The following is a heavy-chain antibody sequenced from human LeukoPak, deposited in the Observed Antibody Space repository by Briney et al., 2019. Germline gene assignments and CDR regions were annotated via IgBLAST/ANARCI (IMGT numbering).Heavy chain of an antibody. CDR3: ARDRWRDGSSSFDN. V-gene: IGHV1-18*01. CDR2: ISTYNGKT. Sequence: GASVKVSCKASGYTFTSNSINWVRQAPGQGLEWMGWISTYNGKTGYAQKVQGRVTMTTDTSTSTAYMELRRLRSDDTAVYYCARDRWRDGSSSFDNWGQGTLVTASS. J-gene: IGHJ4*02. D-gene: IGHD6-6*01. CDR1: GYTFTSNS.